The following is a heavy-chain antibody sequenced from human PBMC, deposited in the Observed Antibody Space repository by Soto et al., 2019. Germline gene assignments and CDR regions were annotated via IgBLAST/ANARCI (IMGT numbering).Heavy chain of an antibody. V-gene: IGHV3-7*01. D-gene: IGHD2-2*01. CDR2: IKQDGSEK. Sequence: EVQVVESGGGLVQPGGSLRLSCAASGFTFSNHWITWVRQAPGKGLEWVANIKQDGSEKYYVDSVKGRFTLSRDNAKNLLYLQMNSLRAEDTAVYYCGRDSAYCRSTSCYLSYYYYMDVWGKGTTVTVSS. J-gene: IGHJ6*03. CDR3: GRDSAYCRSTSCYLSYYYYMDV. CDR1: GFTFSNHW.